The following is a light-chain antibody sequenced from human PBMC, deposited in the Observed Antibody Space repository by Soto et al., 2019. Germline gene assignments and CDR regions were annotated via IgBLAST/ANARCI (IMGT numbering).Light chain of an antibody. J-gene: IGLJ2*01. CDR2: EGS. CDR1: SSDDGSYNL. Sequence: QSALAQPASVSGSLGQSITMSCTGTSSDDGSYNLVSWYQQHPGKAPKLMIYEGSKRPSGVSNRFSGSKSGNTASLTISGLQAEDEADYYCCSYAGSSTLRVVFGGGTKLTVL. V-gene: IGLV2-23*01. CDR3: CSYAGSSTLRVV.